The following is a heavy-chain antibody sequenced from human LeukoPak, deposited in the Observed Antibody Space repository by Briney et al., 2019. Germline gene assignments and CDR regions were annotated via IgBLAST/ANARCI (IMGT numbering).Heavy chain of an antibody. Sequence: GGSLRLSCAASGFTFSSYSMNWVRQAPGKGLEWVSSISSSSSYIYYADSVKGRFTISRDNAKNSLYLQMNSLRAEDTAVYYCARGPYYYGSGSYLGPSDYWGQGTLVTVSS. CDR2: ISSSSSYI. D-gene: IGHD3-10*01. CDR3: ARGPYYYGSGSYLGPSDY. V-gene: IGHV3-21*01. J-gene: IGHJ4*02. CDR1: GFTFSSYS.